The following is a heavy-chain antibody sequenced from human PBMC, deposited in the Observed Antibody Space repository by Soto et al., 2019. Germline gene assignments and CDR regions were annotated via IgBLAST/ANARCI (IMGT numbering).Heavy chain of an antibody. CDR2: IIPIFGTA. CDR1: GGTFSSYA. J-gene: IGHJ6*02. V-gene: IGHV1-69*06. Sequence: SVKVSCKASGGTFSSYAISWVRQAPGQGLEWMGGIIPIFGTANYAQKFQGRVTITADKSTSTAYMELSSLRSEDTAVYYCARDKGVGLRYDYYYGMDVWGQGTAVTVSS. D-gene: IGHD3-16*01. CDR3: ARDKGVGLRYDYYYGMDV.